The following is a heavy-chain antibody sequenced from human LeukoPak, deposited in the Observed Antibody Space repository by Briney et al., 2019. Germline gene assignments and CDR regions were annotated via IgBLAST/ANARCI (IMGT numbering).Heavy chain of an antibody. CDR1: GFTFSSYW. CDR2: IKQDGSEK. CDR3: AREVYCSSTSCYTGYFQH. Sequence: GGSLRLSCAASGFTFSSYWMSWVRQAPGKGLEWVANIKQDGSEKYYVDSVKGRFTISRDNAKNSLYLQMNSLRVEDTAVYYCAREVYCSSTSCYTGYFQHWGQGTLVTVS. V-gene: IGHV3-7*01. J-gene: IGHJ1*01. D-gene: IGHD2-2*02.